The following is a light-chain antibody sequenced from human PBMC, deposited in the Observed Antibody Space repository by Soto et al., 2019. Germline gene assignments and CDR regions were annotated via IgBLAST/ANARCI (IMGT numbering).Light chain of an antibody. V-gene: IGKV3-20*01. CDR2: GAS. J-gene: IGKJ2*01. CDR3: QLYGSSPPYT. CDR1: QSVSSNY. Sequence: EIVLTQSPGTLALSPGDRATLSCRASQSVSSNYLAWHQQKPGQAPRLLIYGASSRATGIPDRFCGSGSGKDFPLPNSELDPQDFAVYYCQLYGSSPPYTFAQGTKLKIK.